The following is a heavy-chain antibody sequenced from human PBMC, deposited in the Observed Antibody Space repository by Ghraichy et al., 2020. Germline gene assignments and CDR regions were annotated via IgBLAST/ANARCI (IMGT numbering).Heavy chain of an antibody. V-gene: IGHV4-59*01. J-gene: IGHJ6*02. CDR3: ARVVDSYYYYGMDV. Sequence: SETLSLTCTVSGGSISSYYWSWIRQPPGKGLEWIGYIYYSGSTNYNPSLKSRVTISVDTSKNQFSLKLSSVTAADTAVYYCARVVDSYYYYGMDVWGQGTTVTVSS. CDR2: IYYSGST. CDR1: GGSISSYY.